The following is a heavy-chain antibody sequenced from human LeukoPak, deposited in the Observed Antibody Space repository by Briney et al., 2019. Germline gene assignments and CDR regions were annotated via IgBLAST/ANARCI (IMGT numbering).Heavy chain of an antibody. V-gene: IGHV4-34*01. CDR1: GGSFSGYY. CDR3: ARAGRGYSYGVRYYFDY. CDR2: INHSGST. D-gene: IGHD5-18*01. J-gene: IGHJ4*02. Sequence: SETLSLTCAVYGGSFSGYYWRWIRQPPGKGLEWIGEINHSGSTNYNSSLKSRVTISVDTSKNQFSLKLSSVTAADTAVYYCARAGRGYSYGVRYYFDYWGQGTLVTVSS.